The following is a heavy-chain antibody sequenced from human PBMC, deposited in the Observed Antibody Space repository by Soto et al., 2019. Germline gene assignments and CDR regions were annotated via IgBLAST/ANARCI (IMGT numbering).Heavy chain of an antibody. Sequence: QVQLQESGPGLVKPSETLSLTCTVSGGTISSWYWSWIRQPPGKGLEWIGYIYYSGSTNCNPSLKNRVTISVDTSKNQFSLKLSSVTAADTAVYYCASRYGSAIDYWGQGTLVTVSS. V-gene: IGHV4-59*08. J-gene: IGHJ4*02. CDR3: ASRYGSAIDY. D-gene: IGHD1-26*01. CDR1: GGTISSWY. CDR2: IYYSGST.